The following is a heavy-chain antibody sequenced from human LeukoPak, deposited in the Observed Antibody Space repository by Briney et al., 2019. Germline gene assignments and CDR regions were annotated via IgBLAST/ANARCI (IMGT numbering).Heavy chain of an antibody. CDR1: GFTFSSYN. CDR3: ARGVNWFAP. Sequence: GGCLRLSCAASGFTFSSYNMNWVRQAQGKVLGWVSSITCSSRSIYCADSRQGRFTTARDTAKHSRYRQPDSLRAGGTFVSECARGVNWFAPWDGETLDTVS. V-gene: IGHV3-21*01. J-gene: IGHJ5*02. CDR2: ITCSSRSI.